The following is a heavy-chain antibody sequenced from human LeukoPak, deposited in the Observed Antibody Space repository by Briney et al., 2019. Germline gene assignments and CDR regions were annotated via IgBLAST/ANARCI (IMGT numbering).Heavy chain of an antibody. CDR2: IYPGDSET. V-gene: IGHV5-51*01. CDR3: ARHNSGSYYYYYMDV. J-gene: IGHJ6*03. Sequence: GESLKISCKVSGDNFASYRIGWVRQMPGKGLEWMGFIYPGDSETKNSPSFQGQVTMSADKSISTAYLQWSSLKASDTAMYYCARHNSGSYYYYYMDVWGKGTTVTVSS. CDR1: GDNFASYR. D-gene: IGHD1-26*01.